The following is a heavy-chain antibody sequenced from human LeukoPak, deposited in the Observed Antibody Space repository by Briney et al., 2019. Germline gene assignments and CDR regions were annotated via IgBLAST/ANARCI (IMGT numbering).Heavy chain of an antibody. V-gene: IGHV1-2*02. CDR3: AFGIQLWLRGARGAFDI. CDR2: INPNSGGT. CDR1: GYTFTGYY. Sequence: ASVQVSCKASGYTFTGYYMHWVRQAPGPGLEWMGWINPNSGGTNYAQKFQGRVTMTRDTSISTACMELSRLRSDDTAVYYCAFGIQLWLRGARGAFDIWGQGTMVTVSS. D-gene: IGHD5-18*01. J-gene: IGHJ3*02.